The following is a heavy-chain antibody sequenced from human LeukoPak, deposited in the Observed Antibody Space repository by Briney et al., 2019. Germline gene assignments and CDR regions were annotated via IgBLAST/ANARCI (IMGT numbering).Heavy chain of an antibody. D-gene: IGHD6-6*01. CDR3: ARVEYSSSYSSKNNLFDP. J-gene: IGHJ5*02. V-gene: IGHV4-34*01. CDR2: INHSGST. Sequence: SETLSLTCAVYGGSFSGYYWSWIRQPPGKGLEWIGEINHSGSTNYNPSLKSRVTISVDTSKNQFSLKLSSVTAADTAVYYCARVEYSSSYSSKNNLFDPWGQGTLVTVSS. CDR1: GGSFSGYY.